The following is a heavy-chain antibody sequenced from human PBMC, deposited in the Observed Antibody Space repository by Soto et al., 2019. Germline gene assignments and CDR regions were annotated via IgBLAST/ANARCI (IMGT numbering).Heavy chain of an antibody. V-gene: IGHV1-46*01. Sequence: QVQLVQSGAEVKKPGASVRVSCKASGYTFTHYYIHWVRQAPGQGLEWMGIINPNGRITTYAQKFRAGFSMTRDTSTSTVYPELSSLRSEDSAVYYCATSVNSAMAFDYWGQGTLVTVSS. CDR2: INPNGRIT. CDR3: ATSVNSAMAFDY. CDR1: GYTFTHYY. D-gene: IGHD5-18*01. J-gene: IGHJ4*02.